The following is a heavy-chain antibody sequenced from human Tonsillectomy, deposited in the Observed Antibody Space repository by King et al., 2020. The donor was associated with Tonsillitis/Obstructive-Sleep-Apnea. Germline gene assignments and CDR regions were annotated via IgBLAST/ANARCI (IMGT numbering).Heavy chain of an antibody. J-gene: IGHJ4*02. D-gene: IGHD2-2*01. CDR1: GGSFSGYY. Sequence: VQLQQWGAGLLKPSETLSLPCAVYGGSFSGYYWSWIRQPPGKGLEWIGEINHSGSTNYNPSLKSRVTISVDTSKNQFSLKLSSVTAADTAMYYCASSVRDIVVVAPAVNHPYYFDYWGQGTLVTVSS. CDR3: ASSVRDIVVVAPAVNHPYYFDY. V-gene: IGHV4-34*01. CDR2: INHSGST.